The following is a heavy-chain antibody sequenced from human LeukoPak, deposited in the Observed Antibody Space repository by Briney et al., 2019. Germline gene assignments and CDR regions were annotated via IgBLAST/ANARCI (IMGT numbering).Heavy chain of an antibody. V-gene: IGHV1-69*13. CDR3: ARDRPYTGGWRGFDY. CDR2: IIPMFGIA. D-gene: IGHD6-19*01. Sequence: SVKVSCKSSGGTFSRYAIIWVRQAPGQGLEWMGGIIPMFGIANYAQKFQGRVTITADESTSTAYMELSSLRSEDTAVYYCARDRPYTGGWRGFDYWGQGTLVTVSS. J-gene: IGHJ4*02. CDR1: GGTFSRYA.